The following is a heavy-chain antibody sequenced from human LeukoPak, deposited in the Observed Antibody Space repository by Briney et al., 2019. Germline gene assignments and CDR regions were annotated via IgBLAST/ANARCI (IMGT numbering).Heavy chain of an antibody. CDR1: GFTFSSYA. Sequence: GRSLRLSCAASGFTFSSYAKHWVRQAPGKGLEWVAVISYDGSNKYYADSVKGRFTISRDNSKNTLYLQMNSLRAEDTAVYYCARGSEWELRTGLGMDVWGQGTTVTVSS. V-gene: IGHV3-30-3*01. D-gene: IGHD1-26*01. CDR2: ISYDGSNK. J-gene: IGHJ6*02. CDR3: ARGSEWELRTGLGMDV.